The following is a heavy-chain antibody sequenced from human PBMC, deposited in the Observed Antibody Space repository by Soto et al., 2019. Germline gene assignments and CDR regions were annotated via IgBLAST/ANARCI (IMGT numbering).Heavy chain of an antibody. J-gene: IGHJ5*02. CDR1: GFSLSTSGVG. CDR2: IYWDDDK. CDR3: ARVYCFSTRFDP. D-gene: IGHD2-15*01. Sequence: QITLKESGPTLVKPTQTLMLTCTFSGFSLSTSGVGVGWIRQPPGKALEWLALIYWDDDKRYSPSLKSRLTITKDTSKNQVVLTMTNMEPVDTATYYCARVYCFSTRFDPWGQGSLVTVSS. V-gene: IGHV2-5*02.